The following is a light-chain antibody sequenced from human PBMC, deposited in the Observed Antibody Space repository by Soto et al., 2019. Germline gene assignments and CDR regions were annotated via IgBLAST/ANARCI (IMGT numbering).Light chain of an antibody. J-gene: IGKJ5*01. CDR2: HAS. Sequence: DIQMTQSPSTLSGSVGDRVTITCRASQPISTWLAWYQQRPGKAPNLLIYHASSLESGVPSRFSGSGSGTEFTLSISSLQPDDFGTYYCQQYDEHSITFGQGTRLEIK. V-gene: IGKV1-5*01. CDR1: QPISTW. CDR3: QQYDEHSIT.